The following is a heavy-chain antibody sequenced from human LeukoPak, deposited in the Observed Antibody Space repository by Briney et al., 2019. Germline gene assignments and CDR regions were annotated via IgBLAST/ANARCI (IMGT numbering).Heavy chain of an antibody. CDR2: GYNSEN. D-gene: IGHD2/OR15-2a*01. CDR3: ARPYCPSITCHFDY. CDR1: GDSVGSRGAG. Sequence: KPWETLSLTCTVSGDSVGSRGAGWGWLRQRGGKGLGWIVSGYNSENYKNQSVKSRVTISVDASKNQFSLRLSSVTAADTAVYYCARPYCPSITCHFDYWGQGPLVSVSS. V-gene: IGHV4-39*01. J-gene: IGHJ4*02.